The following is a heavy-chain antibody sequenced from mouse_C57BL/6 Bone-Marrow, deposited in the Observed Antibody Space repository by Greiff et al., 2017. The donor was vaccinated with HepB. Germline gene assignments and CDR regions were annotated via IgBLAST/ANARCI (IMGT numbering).Heavy chain of an antibody. CDR3: ARPLY. CDR1: GFTFSDYY. V-gene: IGHV5-12*01. CDR2: ISNGGGST. J-gene: IGHJ3*01. Sequence: EVLLVESGGGLVQPGGSLKLSCAASGFTFSDYYMYWVRQTPEKRLEWVAYISNGGGSTYYPATVKGRFTISRDNAKNTLYLQMSRLKSEDTAMYYCARPLYWGQGTLVTVSA.